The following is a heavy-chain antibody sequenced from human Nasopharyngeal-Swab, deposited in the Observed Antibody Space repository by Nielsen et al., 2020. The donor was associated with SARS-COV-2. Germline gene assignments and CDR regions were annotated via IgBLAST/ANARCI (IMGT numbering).Heavy chain of an antibody. Sequence: ASVKVSCKASGYTFINYGISWVRQAPGQGLEWMGWISAYNGNTNYAQKLQGRVTMTTDTSTSTAYMELGSLRSDDTAVYYCARDVTTVTTPYFDYWGQGTLVTVSS. D-gene: IGHD4-17*01. CDR2: ISAYNGNT. CDR3: ARDVTTVTTPYFDY. V-gene: IGHV1-18*01. CDR1: GYTFINYG. J-gene: IGHJ4*02.